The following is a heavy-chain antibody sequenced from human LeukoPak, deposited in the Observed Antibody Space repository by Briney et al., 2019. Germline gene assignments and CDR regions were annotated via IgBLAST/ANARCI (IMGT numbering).Heavy chain of an antibody. CDR3: ARGLGDYNTDWFPVSGY. CDR1: GYTFTTHD. V-gene: IGHV1-8*01. Sequence: ASVTVSFKASGYTFTTHDLTWVRQATGQGLEWMGWMNPGNGDTAYAQKFQGRVAMTRDTSMSTAYMELNNLGSEDTAIYYCARGLGDYNTDWFPVSGYWGQGTPVTVSS. CDR2: MNPGNGDT. J-gene: IGHJ4*02. D-gene: IGHD3-9*01.